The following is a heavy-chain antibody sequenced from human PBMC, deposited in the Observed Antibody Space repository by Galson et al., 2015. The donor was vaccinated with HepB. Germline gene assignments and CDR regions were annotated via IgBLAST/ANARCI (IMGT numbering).Heavy chain of an antibody. J-gene: IGHJ6*02. CDR1: GYTFTGYY. CDR2: INPNSGGT. CDR3: ARVRRPDVYYYGMDV. V-gene: IGHV1-2*02. Sequence: SVKVSCKASGYTFTGYYMHWVRQAPGQGLEWMGWINPNSGGTNYAQKFQGRVTMTRDTSISTAYMELSRLRSDDTAVYYCARVRRPDVYYYGMDVWGQGTTATVSS.